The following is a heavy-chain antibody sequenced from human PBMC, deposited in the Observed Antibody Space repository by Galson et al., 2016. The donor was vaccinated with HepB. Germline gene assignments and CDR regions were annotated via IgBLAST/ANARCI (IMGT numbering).Heavy chain of an antibody. CDR1: GLIVTRNY. V-gene: IGHV3-66*01. D-gene: IGHD6-6*01. CDR2: IHSGGYT. J-gene: IGHJ4*02. CDR3: TRAIAARLPFDY. Sequence: SLRLSCAASGLIVTRNYMAWVHQAPGKGLEWVSIIHSGGYTYYADSVKGRFNISRDNSKNTVSLQMNSLRVEDTAVYYCTRAIAARLPFDYWGQGTLVTVSS.